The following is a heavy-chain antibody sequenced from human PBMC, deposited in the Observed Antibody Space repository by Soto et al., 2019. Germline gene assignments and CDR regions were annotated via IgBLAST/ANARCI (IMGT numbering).Heavy chain of an antibody. Sequence: EVQLVQSGAEVKKPGESLKISCQGSGYSFTKYWIGWVRQMPGKGLEWMGVIYPGDSDTKYSPSFQGHVNISVDKTTSTAFLQWTNLKASDTAVYYCARHYYPTPKLKYYFFYGLDIWGPGTTVTVSS. CDR2: IYPGDSDT. CDR3: ARHYYPTPKLKYYFFYGLDI. J-gene: IGHJ6*02. D-gene: IGHD3-22*01. V-gene: IGHV5-51*01. CDR1: GYSFTKYW.